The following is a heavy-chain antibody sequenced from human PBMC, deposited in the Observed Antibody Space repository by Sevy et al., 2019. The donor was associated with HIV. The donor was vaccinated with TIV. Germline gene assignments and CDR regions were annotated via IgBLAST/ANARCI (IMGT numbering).Heavy chain of an antibody. D-gene: IGHD6-6*01. CDR1: GFTFGDYA. CDR2: IRSKAYSGTT. J-gene: IGHJ6*02. CDR3: TRGGAIAARYYYYYGMDV. Sequence: GGSLRLSCTASGFTFGDYAMSWVRQAPGKGLEWVGFIRSKAYSGTTEYAASVKGRFTISRDDSKSIAYLQMNSLKTEDTAVYYCTRGGAIAARYYYYYGMDVWGQGTTVTVSS. V-gene: IGHV3-49*04.